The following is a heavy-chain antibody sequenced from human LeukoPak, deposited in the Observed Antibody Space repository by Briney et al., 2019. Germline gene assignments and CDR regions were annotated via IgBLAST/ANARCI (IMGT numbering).Heavy chain of an antibody. CDR3: AKLGVRECSTGGCYYFDY. J-gene: IGHJ4*02. D-gene: IGHD2-8*02. Sequence: GGSLRLSCEASGFTFSNYAMAWARQAPGKGLESVSIITGSGGRTYYADSVKGRFTVSRDDSKKMLYLQMNSLRVEDTAIHYCAKLGVRECSTGGCYYFDYWGQGALVTVSS. CDR1: GFTFSNYA. CDR2: ITGSGGRT. V-gene: IGHV3-23*01.